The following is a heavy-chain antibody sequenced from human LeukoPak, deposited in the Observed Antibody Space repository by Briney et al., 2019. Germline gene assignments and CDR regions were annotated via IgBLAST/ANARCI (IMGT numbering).Heavy chain of an antibody. D-gene: IGHD3-3*01. J-gene: IGHJ5*02. CDR2: IYYSGST. CDR1: GGSFSGYY. Sequence: PSETLSLTCAVYGGSFSGYYWSWIRQPPGKGLEWIGYIYYSGSTNYNPSLKSRVTISVDTSKNQFSLKLSSVTAADTAVYYCARALRFLDPHHNWFDPWGQGTLVTVSS. CDR3: ARALRFLDPHHNWFDP. V-gene: IGHV4-59*01.